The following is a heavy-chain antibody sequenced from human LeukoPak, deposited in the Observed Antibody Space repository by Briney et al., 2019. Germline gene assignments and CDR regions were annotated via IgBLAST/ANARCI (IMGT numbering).Heavy chain of an antibody. V-gene: IGHV3-9*01. CDR3: ARSWYYYDSSGYPTGY. CDR1: GFTFDDYA. Sequence: GGSLRLSCAASGFTFDDYAMHWVRQAPGKGLEWVSGISWNSGSIGYADSVKGRFTISRDNAKNSLYLQMNSLRAEDTAVYYCARSWYYYDSSGYPTGYWGQGTLVTVSS. CDR2: ISWNSGSI. D-gene: IGHD3-22*01. J-gene: IGHJ4*02.